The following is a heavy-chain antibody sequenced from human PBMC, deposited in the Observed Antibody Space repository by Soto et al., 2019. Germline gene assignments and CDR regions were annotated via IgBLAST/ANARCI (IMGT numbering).Heavy chain of an antibody. D-gene: IGHD2-15*01. J-gene: IGHJ6*02. V-gene: IGHV4-34*01. Sequence: SETLSLTCAVYGGSFSGYYWSWIRQPPGKGLEWIGEINHSGSTNYNPSLKSRVTISVDTAKNQFSLKLSSVTAADTTVYYCARVGSMGCSGGSCYSIHHYYYGMDVWGQGTTVTVSS. CDR2: INHSGST. CDR1: GGSFSGYY. CDR3: ARVGSMGCSGGSCYSIHHYYYGMDV.